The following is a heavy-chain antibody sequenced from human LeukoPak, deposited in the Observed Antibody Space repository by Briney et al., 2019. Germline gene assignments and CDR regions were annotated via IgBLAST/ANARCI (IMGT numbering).Heavy chain of an antibody. D-gene: IGHD4/OR15-4a*01. V-gene: IGHV4-59*08. J-gene: IGHJ6*02. CDR2: IYYSGST. CDR3: ARHTLTSGYDYYYGMDV. Sequence: PSETLSLTCTVSGGSISSYYWSWIRQPPGKGLEWIGYIYYSGSTNYNPSLKSRVTISVDTSKNQFSLKLSSVTAADTAVYYCARHTLTSGYDYYYGMDVWGQGTTVTVSS. CDR1: GGSISSYY.